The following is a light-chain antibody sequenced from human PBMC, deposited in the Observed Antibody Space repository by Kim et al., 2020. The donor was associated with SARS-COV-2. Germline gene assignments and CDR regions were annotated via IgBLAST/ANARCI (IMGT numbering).Light chain of an antibody. CDR3: SSYITSSTLVV. J-gene: IGLJ2*01. CDR2: DVS. Sequence: QSLTISCNGTSSDVGGYNYVSWYQQHPGKAPKLMIYDVSNRPSGVSNRFSGSKSGNTASLTISGLQAEDEANYYCSSYITSSTLVVFGGGTQLTVL. V-gene: IGLV2-14*04. CDR1: SSDVGGYNY.